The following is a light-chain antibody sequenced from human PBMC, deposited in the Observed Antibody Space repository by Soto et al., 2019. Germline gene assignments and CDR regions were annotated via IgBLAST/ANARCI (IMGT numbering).Light chain of an antibody. V-gene: IGLV2-8*01. J-gene: IGLJ3*02. CDR2: DVT. CDR3: SSYAGSNNGV. CDR1: SSDVGAFDY. Sequence: QSALTQPPSASGSRGQSVAISCTGTSSDVGAFDYVCWYQHHPGKVPKLLIYDVTKRPSGVPDRFSGSKSGNTASLTVSGLQAEDEADYYCSSYAGSNNGVFGGGTKVTVL.